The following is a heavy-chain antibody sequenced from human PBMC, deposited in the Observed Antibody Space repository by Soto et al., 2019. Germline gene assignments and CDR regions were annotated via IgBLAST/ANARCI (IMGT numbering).Heavy chain of an antibody. Sequence: PGGSLRLSCAASGFTFRNYWMHWVSEAPGKGLVWVSRVNSDGDTTYYADSVKGRFTISRDNAKNTLHLQMNSLGAEDTAVYYCASNYAYAEGYYFYGIDVWGQATTVTVSS. J-gene: IGHJ6*02. CDR2: VNSDGDTT. V-gene: IGHV3-74*01. D-gene: IGHD3-16*01. CDR1: GFTFRNYW. CDR3: ASNYAYAEGYYFYGIDV.